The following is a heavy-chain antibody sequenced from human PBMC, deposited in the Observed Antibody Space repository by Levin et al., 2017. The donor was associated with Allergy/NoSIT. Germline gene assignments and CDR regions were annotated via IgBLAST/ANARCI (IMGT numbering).Heavy chain of an antibody. CDR2: IFPADSDI. D-gene: IGHD6-13*01. J-gene: IGHJ4*02. CDR1: GYKFFDYW. Sequence: GESLKISCKASGYKFFDYWIGWVRQMPGKGLEWMGIIFPADSDIRYSPSFEGQVTISADDSITPAFLQWNSLRASDTAMYYCAGRGTWYDYWGQGTLVTVSS. CDR3: AGRGTWYDY. V-gene: IGHV5-51*01.